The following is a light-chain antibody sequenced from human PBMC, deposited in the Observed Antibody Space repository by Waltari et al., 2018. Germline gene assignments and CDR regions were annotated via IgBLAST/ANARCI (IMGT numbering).Light chain of an antibody. CDR2: QIS. CDR3: MQAIEFPRT. CDR1: QSLEHGNGNTY. V-gene: IGKV2-24*01. Sequence: IVMTQTPLSSPVTPGQPTSNSCRHSQSLEHGNGNTYWSWLHQRPGQTPRLLIYQISDRFSGVPDRFSGSGAGTDFTLTISRVEAEDVGVYYCMQAIEFPRTFGQGTKVEIK. J-gene: IGKJ2*02.